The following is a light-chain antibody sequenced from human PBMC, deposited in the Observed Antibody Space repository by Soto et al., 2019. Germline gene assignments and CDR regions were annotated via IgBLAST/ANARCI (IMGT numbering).Light chain of an antibody. CDR2: NNN. CDR3: ATWDDDLYTPI. J-gene: IGLJ2*01. Sequence: QSVLTQPPSASGTPGQRVTISCSGSSSNVGTNHVNWYQQLPGTAPKLLIYNNNQRPSGVPDRFSGSKSGTSASLAITGLRSDDEADYYCATWDDDLYTPIIGGGTKLTVL. V-gene: IGLV1-47*02. CDR1: SSNVGTNH.